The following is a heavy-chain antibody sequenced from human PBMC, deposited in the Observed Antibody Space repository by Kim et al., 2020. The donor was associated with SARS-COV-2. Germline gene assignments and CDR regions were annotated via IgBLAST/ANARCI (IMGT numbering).Heavy chain of an antibody. Sequence: TYYNPSLKSRVTISVDTSKNQFSLKLSSVTAADTAVYYCARGGGSSGYRYWGQGTLVTVSS. J-gene: IGHJ4*02. CDR2: T. D-gene: IGHD3-22*01. V-gene: IGHV4-31*02. CDR3: ARGGGSSGYRY.